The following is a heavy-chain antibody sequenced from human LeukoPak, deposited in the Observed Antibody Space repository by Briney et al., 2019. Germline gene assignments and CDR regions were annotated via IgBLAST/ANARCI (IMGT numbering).Heavy chain of an antibody. J-gene: IGHJ6*02. CDR3: AGECSSSCPRGLDV. Sequence: SETLSLTCTVSGGSISSYFWTWIRQPAGKGLEWIGRIYTSGITNYNPSLKSRLTMSVDTSKNQFSLNLSSVTAADTAVYYCAGECSSSCPRGLDVWGQGTTVTVSS. D-gene: IGHD2-2*01. CDR1: GGSISSYF. V-gene: IGHV4-4*07. CDR2: IYTSGIT.